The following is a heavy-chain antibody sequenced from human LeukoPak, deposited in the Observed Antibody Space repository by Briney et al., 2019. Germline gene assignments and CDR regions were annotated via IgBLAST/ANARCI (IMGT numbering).Heavy chain of an antibody. CDR3: ARDRGADYLYFQH. CDR1: GFTFSSYE. Sequence: GGSLRLSCAASGFTFSSYEMNWVRQAPGKGLEWVSGINWNGGARTGYADSVKGRFTISRDNAKNSLYLQMNSLRAEDTALYYCARDRGADYLYFQHWGQGTLVTVSS. J-gene: IGHJ1*01. CDR2: INWNGGART. V-gene: IGHV3-20*04. D-gene: IGHD4/OR15-4a*01.